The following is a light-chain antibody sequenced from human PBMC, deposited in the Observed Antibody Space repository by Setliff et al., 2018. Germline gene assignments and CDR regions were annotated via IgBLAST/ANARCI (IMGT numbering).Light chain of an antibody. V-gene: IGLV2-14*03. J-gene: IGLJ1*01. CDR3: SSYTVGSTLSV. Sequence: QSALTQPASVSGSPGQSITFSCTGSSSDVGGYDYVSWYQQHPGKAPKLLIYDVTNRPSGVSNRFSGSKSGNTASLTISGLQAEDEAEYFCSSYTVGSTLSVFGTGTKVT. CDR2: DVT. CDR1: SSDVGGYDY.